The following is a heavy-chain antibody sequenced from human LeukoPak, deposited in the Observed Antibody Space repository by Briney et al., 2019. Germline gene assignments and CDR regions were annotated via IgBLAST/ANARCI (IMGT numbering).Heavy chain of an antibody. V-gene: IGHV3-23*01. J-gene: IGHJ6*03. Sequence: GGSLRLSCEASGSGFTFDNFGMSWVRQAPGQGLEWLLGISGSGYYTYYADSVKGRFTISRDNSKNTVYIQMNSLRGEDTAVYYCAKGGSWGDYYFYFDTDVWGKGTTVTVSS. CDR3: AKGGSWGDYYFYFDTDV. CDR2: ISGSGYYT. CDR1: GSGFTFDNFG. D-gene: IGHD3-16*01.